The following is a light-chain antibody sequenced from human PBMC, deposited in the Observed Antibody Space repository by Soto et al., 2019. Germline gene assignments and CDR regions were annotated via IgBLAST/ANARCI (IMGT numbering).Light chain of an antibody. CDR2: GAF. J-gene: IGKJ3*01. CDR1: QSVSSN. CDR3: QQYNNWPPL. V-gene: IGKV3-15*01. Sequence: EIVMTQSPATLSVSPGERATLSCRASQSVSSNLAWYQQKPGQGPRLLIYGAFTRVTGIPARFSGSGSGTEFTLTISSLQSEDFAVYYCQQYNNWPPLFGPGTKVDIK.